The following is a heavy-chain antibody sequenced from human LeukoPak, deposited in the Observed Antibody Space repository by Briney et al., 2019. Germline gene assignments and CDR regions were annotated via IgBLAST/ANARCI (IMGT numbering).Heavy chain of an antibody. CDR1: GFTFSFYW. V-gene: IGHV3-74*01. D-gene: IGHD2-15*01. Sequence: GGSLRLSCASSGFTFSFYWMHWVRQAPGKGLVWVSRINNDGRSTSYAGSVKGRFTISRDNAKNTLYLQMNSLRAEDTAVYYCARDNEYCTGGTCRLDYWGQGALVTVSS. CDR2: INNDGRST. CDR3: ARDNEYCTGGTCRLDY. J-gene: IGHJ4*02.